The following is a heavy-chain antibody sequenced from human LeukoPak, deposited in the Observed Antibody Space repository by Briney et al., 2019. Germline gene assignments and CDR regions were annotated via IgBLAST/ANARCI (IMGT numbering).Heavy chain of an antibody. CDR1: GGSISDYY. D-gene: IGHD3-22*01. V-gene: IGHV4-59*01. J-gene: IGHJ4*02. CDR3: ARNYDRMDY. Sequence: TPSETLSLTCTVSGGSISDYYWSWIRQPPGRGLEWLGYIYYSGTTHYNPSLKGRVTMSVDTSKNQFSLKVSSVTAADTAVYFCARNYDRMDYWGQGTLVTVSS. CDR2: IYYSGTT.